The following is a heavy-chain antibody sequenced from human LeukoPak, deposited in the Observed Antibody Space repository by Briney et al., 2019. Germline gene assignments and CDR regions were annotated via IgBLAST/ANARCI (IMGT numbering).Heavy chain of an antibody. V-gene: IGHV4-59*01. Sequence: SETLSLTCTVSGGSISSYYWSWIRQPPGKGLEWIGYIYYSGSTNYNPSLKSRVTISVDTSKIQFSLKLSSVTAADTAVYYCARARHDYYGSGSYYGYYFDYWGQGTLVTVSS. D-gene: IGHD3-10*01. CDR1: GGSISSYY. J-gene: IGHJ4*02. CDR2: IYYSGST. CDR3: ARARHDYYGSGSYYGYYFDY.